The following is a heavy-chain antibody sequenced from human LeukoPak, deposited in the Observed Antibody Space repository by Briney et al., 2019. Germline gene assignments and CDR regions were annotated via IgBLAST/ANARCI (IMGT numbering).Heavy chain of an antibody. CDR1: GFNFGNYW. V-gene: IGHV3-7*01. CDR2: IEDDGSEQ. Sequence: PEGSLRLSCVASGFNFGNYWMSWVRQAPGKGLEFVGNIEDDGSEQNYVDSVKGRFTISRDNVKNSLYLQMNSLRVEDTAVYYCARDIIRGQSDFDYWGQGILVTVSS. J-gene: IGHJ4*02. D-gene: IGHD5-12*01. CDR3: ARDIIRGQSDFDY.